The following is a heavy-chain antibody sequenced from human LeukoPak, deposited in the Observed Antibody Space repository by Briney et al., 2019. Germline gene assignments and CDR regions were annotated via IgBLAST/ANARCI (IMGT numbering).Heavy chain of an antibody. D-gene: IGHD1-26*01. CDR2: ISGSGTDP. CDR3: AWPNREPNY. V-gene: IGHV3-11*03. Sequence: GGSLRLSCATSGFTFSDYYMSWFRQAPGKAPEWISYISGSGTDPTYADSVKGRFTISRDNAKRSLYLQMNSLRAEDTAVYYCAWPNREPNYWGQGTLVTVSA. J-gene: IGHJ4*02. CDR1: GFTFSDYY.